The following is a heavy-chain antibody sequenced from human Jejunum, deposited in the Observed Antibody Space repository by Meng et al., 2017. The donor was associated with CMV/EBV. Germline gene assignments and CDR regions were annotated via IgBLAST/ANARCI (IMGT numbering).Heavy chain of an antibody. V-gene: IGHV4-30-4*08. CDR2: IHDTGST. Sequence: QAQLQESGPGLVKPSQTLSLTCSVSGGSIGSGDYYWSWIRQPPGKGLEWIGYIHDTGSTYYNPSLKSRVDISLGTSRNHFSLTLSSVTAEDTAVYFCARGSIFVSFDSWGQGTLVTASS. D-gene: IGHD3-3*01. J-gene: IGHJ4*02. CDR1: GGSIGSGDYY. CDR3: ARGSIFVSFDS.